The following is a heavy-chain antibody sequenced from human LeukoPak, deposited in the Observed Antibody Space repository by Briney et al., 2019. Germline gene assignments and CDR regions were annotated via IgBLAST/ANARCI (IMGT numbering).Heavy chain of an antibody. Sequence: GGSLGLSCAASGFTFSSHWMHWVRQAPGKGLVWVSRINSDGSSISYADSVKGRFTISRDNAKNSLYLQMNSLRAEDTAVYYCARDYGSGYDFFFDYWGQGTLVTVSS. V-gene: IGHV3-74*01. D-gene: IGHD5-12*01. CDR2: INSDGSSI. CDR3: ARDYGSGYDFFFDY. J-gene: IGHJ4*02. CDR1: GFTFSSHW.